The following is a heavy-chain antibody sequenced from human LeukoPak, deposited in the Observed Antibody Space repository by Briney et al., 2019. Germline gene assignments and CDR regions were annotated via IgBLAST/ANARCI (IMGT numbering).Heavy chain of an antibody. CDR1: GGSFSGYY. J-gene: IGHJ4*02. CDR3: ARGDYYDSSGYRPFDY. CDR2: INHSGST. V-gene: IGHV4-34*01. Sequence: PSETLSLTCAVYGGSFSGYYWSWIRQPPGKGLEWIGEINHSGSTNYNPSLKSRVTISVDTSKNQFSLKLSSVTAADTAVYYCARGDYYDSSGYRPFDYWGQGTLVTVSS. D-gene: IGHD3-22*01.